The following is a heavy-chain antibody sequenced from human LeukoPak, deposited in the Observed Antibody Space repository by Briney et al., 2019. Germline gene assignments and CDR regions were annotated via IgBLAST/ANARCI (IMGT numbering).Heavy chain of an antibody. CDR3: ARILIAAAETPETYYYYGMDV. J-gene: IGHJ6*02. CDR1: GGTFSSYA. V-gene: IGHV1-69*13. CDR2: IIPIFGTA. Sequence: GASVKVSCKASGGTFSSYAISWVRQAPGQGLEWMGGIIPIFGTANYAQKFQGRVTITADESTSTAYMELSSLRSEDTAVYYCARILIAAAETPETYYYYGMDVWGQGTTVTVSS. D-gene: IGHD6-13*01.